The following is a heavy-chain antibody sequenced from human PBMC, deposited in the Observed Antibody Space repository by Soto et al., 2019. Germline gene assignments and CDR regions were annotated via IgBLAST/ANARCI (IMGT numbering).Heavy chain of an antibody. CDR1: GFSLTSSGVG. Sequence: QITLKESGPTLLEPTQTLTLTCSFSGFSLTSSGVGVGWLRQAPGKALECLGIIYWDGDRRYNPSLRQRLTITKAPSKNHVVLTMTYMAPVDTASYYCAHRVPYNSYWDVGWFDPWGQGTLVTVS. CDR2: IYWDGDR. V-gene: IGHV2-5*02. CDR3: AHRVPYNSYWDVGWFDP. J-gene: IGHJ5*02. D-gene: IGHD1-20*01.